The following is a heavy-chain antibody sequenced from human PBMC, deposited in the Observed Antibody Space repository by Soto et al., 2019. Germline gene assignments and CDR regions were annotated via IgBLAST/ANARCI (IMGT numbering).Heavy chain of an antibody. Sequence: RGESLKISCKGSGYNFAGYWIAWVRQMPGKGLELMGIIYPSDSDTRYRPSFQGQVTISADRSISSAYLQWSSLRASDTAMYYCARGGVSTRTFDYWGQGTPVTVSS. CDR1: GYNFAGYW. CDR3: ARGGVSTRTFDY. J-gene: IGHJ4*02. D-gene: IGHD3-3*01. V-gene: IGHV5-51*01. CDR2: IYPSDSDT.